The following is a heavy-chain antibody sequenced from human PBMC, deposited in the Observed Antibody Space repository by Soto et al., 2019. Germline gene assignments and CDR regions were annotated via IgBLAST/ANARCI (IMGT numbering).Heavy chain of an antibody. J-gene: IGHJ4*02. D-gene: IGHD2-21*02. Sequence: SETLSLPCTVTGDSISSRSYYWGWIRQPPGKGLEWIGSIYYSGSTYNNPSLRSRVSMSIDTSKDQFSLKLKSVTASDTARYFCARQRNSVVTQAYFDVWGAGSLVDVSS. V-gene: IGHV4-39*01. CDR1: GDSISSRSYY. CDR2: IYYSGST. CDR3: ARQRNSVVTQAYFDV.